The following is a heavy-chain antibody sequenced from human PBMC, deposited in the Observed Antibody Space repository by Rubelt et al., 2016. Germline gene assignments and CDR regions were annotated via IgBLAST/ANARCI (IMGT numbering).Heavy chain of an antibody. CDR3: AREYSSTWYDGMGV. CDR1: GYSFTSYA. J-gene: IGHJ6*02. D-gene: IGHD6-13*01. Sequence: QVQLVQSGAEVKKPGASVKVTCRASGYSFTSYAMHWVRQAPGQRLEWMGWINAGDGNTKYSQNFQGRVAITRKTSASTGYMELTSMRSEDTALYYWAREYSSTWYDGMGVWGQGTTVTVSS. CDR2: INAGDGNT. V-gene: IGHV1-3*01.